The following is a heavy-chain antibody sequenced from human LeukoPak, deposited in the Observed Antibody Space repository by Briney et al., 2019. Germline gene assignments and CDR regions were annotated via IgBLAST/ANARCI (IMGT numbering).Heavy chain of an antibody. J-gene: IGHJ4*02. Sequence: SSETLSLTCTVSGGSISSSSYYWGWIRQPPGKRLEWIGSIYYSGSTYYNPSLKSRVTISVDTSKNQFSLKLSSVTAADTAVYYCATAPPYYDFWSGYQPFDYWGQGTLVTVSS. V-gene: IGHV4-39*01. CDR3: ATAPPYYDFWSGYQPFDY. D-gene: IGHD3-3*01. CDR1: GGSISSSSYY. CDR2: IYYSGST.